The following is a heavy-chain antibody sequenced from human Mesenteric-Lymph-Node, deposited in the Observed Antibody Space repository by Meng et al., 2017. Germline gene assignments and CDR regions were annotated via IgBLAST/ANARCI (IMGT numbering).Heavy chain of an antibody. Sequence: QVQGQDSGPGLVKPSETLSLTCTVSGGSISSSSYYWAWIRQPPGEGLEWIGSVVYSGTTYYTSSLKSRVSISVDTSKNQFSLKLSSVTAADTAVYYCARHHHSPTFDYWGQGTLVTVSS. D-gene: IGHD1-14*01. CDR1: GGSISSSSYY. V-gene: IGHV4-39*01. CDR3: ARHHHSPTFDY. CDR2: VVYSGTT. J-gene: IGHJ4*02.